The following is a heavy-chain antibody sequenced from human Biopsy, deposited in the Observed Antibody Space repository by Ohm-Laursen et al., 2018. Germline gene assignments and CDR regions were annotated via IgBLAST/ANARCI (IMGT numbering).Heavy chain of an antibody. Sequence: TQTLTLTRSFSGFSLSARGMCVSWIRQAPGKALEWLARVDWDDYKDYSASLQTKLSISKDTSNDQVVLTVNNMDPADTATYYCARTPILIVSAGLVYRHRGHLQGMDVWGQGIAVTVS. D-gene: IGHD6-13*01. J-gene: IGHJ6*02. CDR1: GFSLSARGMC. CDR2: VDWDDYK. V-gene: IGHV2-70*11. CDR3: ARTPILIVSAGLVYRHRGHLQGMDV.